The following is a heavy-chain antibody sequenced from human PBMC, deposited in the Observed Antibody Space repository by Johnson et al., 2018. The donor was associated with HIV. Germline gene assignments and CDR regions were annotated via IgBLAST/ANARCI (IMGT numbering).Heavy chain of an antibody. CDR2: IYSGGST. V-gene: IGHV3-66*01. J-gene: IGHJ3*02. Sequence: EVQLVESGGGLVQPGGSLRLSCAASGFTVSNYYMTWVRQSPGKGLEWVSFIYSGGSTYYADSVKGRFTISRDTSKNTVYLQMNSLRAEDTAVYYCARDPDYDFVTGTRDAFDIWGQGTMVT. CDR3: ARDPDYDFVTGTRDAFDI. CDR1: GFTVSNYY. D-gene: IGHD3-9*01.